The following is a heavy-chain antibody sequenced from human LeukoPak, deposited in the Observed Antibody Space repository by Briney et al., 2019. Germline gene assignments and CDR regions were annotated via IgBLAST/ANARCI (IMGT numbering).Heavy chain of an antibody. V-gene: IGHV3-9*01. Sequence: GGSLRLSCAASGFTFDDYAMHWVRHAPGKGLEWVSGISWNSGSIGYADSVKGRFTISRDNAKNSLYLQMNSLRAEDTALYYCAKEIIAVADNYYYYMDVWGKGTTVTISS. CDR3: AKEIIAVADNYYYYMDV. J-gene: IGHJ6*03. CDR2: ISWNSGSI. D-gene: IGHD6-19*01. CDR1: GFTFDDYA.